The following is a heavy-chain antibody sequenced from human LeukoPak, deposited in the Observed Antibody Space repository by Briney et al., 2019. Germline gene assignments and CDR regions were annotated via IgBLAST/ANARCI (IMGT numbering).Heavy chain of an antibody. V-gene: IGHV4-61*10. CDR1: GGSINSDTYL. CDR2: IYSSGST. J-gene: IGHJ4*02. CDR3: ARGWYYYDSSGYYSYYFDY. D-gene: IGHD3-22*01. Sequence: SETLSLTCTISGGSINSDTYLWNWIRQSAEKGLEWIGRIYSSGSTNYNPSLKSRVTISVDTSKNQFSLKLSSVTAADTAVYYCARGWYYYDSSGYYSYYFDYWGQGTLVTVSS.